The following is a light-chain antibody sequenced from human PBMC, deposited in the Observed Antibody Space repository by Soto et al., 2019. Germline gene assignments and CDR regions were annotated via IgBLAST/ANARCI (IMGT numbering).Light chain of an antibody. V-gene: IGLV2-8*01. J-gene: IGLJ2*01. CDR1: SGDVGGYNY. Sequence: QSVLTQPPSVSGSPGQSVTISCSGTSGDVGGYNYVSWYRQHPGTAPKLVIYEVSERPSAVPDRFSGSKSGNTASLTVSGLQADDEADYYCSPYAGNNILGFGGGTKVTLL. CDR2: EVS. CDR3: SPYAGNNILG.